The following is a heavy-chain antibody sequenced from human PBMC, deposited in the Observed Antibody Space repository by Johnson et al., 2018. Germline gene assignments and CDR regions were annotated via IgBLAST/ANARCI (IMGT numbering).Heavy chain of an antibody. CDR3: AKTISDSYGVSDF. CDR1: GLTFSSYV. Sequence: VQLQESGGGLVQPGGSLRLSCVASGLTFSSYVMTWSRQAPGKGLEWVSSISGSGGITYYGDSVKGRFTISRDNSKNTLYLQMNSLRAEDTAVYYCAKTISDSYGVSDFWGQGTVVTVSS. V-gene: IGHV3-23*01. D-gene: IGHD4-17*01. J-gene: IGHJ3*01. CDR2: ISGSGGIT.